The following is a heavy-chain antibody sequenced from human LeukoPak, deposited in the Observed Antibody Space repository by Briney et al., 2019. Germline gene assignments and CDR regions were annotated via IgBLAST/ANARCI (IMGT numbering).Heavy chain of an antibody. CDR2: ISGSGCST. CDR1: GFTFSSYA. Sequence: PGGSLRLSCAASGFTFSSYAMSWVRQAPGKGLEWVSAISGSGCSTYYADSVKGRFTISRDNSKNTLYLQMNSLRAEDTAVYYCAMSWYGDYRYFDYWGQGTLVTVSS. D-gene: IGHD4-17*01. CDR3: AMSWYGDYRYFDY. V-gene: IGHV3-23*01. J-gene: IGHJ4*02.